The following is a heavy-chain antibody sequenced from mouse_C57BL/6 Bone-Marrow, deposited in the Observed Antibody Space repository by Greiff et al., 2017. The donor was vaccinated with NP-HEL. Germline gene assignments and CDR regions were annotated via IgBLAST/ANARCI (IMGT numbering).Heavy chain of an antibody. Sequence: EVHLVESGGGLVKPGGSLKLSCAASGFTFSSYAMSWVRQTPEKRLEWVATISDGGSYTYYPDNVKGRFTISRDNAKNNLYLQMSHLKSEDTAMNYCAKGVGFAYWGQGTLVTVSA. V-gene: IGHV5-4*01. CDR1: GFTFSSYA. CDR3: AKGVGFAY. CDR2: ISDGGSYT. J-gene: IGHJ3*01.